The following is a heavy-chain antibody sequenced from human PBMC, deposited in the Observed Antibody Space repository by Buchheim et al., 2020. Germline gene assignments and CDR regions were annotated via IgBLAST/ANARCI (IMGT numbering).Heavy chain of an antibody. V-gene: IGHV3-30*04. CDR1: GFTFSSYA. J-gene: IGHJ4*02. D-gene: IGHD6-6*01. Sequence: QVQLVESGGGVVQPGRSLRLSCAASGFTFSSYAMHWVRQAPGKGLEWVAVISYDGGNKYYADSVKGRFTIYRDNSKNTLYLQMNSLRTEDTALYYCAREDLGSSSGIDSWGQGTL. CDR2: ISYDGGNK. CDR3: AREDLGSSSGIDS.